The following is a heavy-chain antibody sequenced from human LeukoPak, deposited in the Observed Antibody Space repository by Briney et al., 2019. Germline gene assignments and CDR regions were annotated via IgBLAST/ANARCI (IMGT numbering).Heavy chain of an antibody. J-gene: IGHJ3*02. V-gene: IGHV3-9*03. Sequence: GGSLRLSCAASGFTFDDYAMHWVRQAPGKGPEWVSGISWNSGSIGYADSVKGRFTISRDNAKNSLYLQMNSLRAEDMALYYCAKDIRWELLHAFDIWGQGTMVTVSS. CDR1: GFTFDDYA. D-gene: IGHD1-26*01. CDR3: AKDIRWELLHAFDI. CDR2: ISWNSGSI.